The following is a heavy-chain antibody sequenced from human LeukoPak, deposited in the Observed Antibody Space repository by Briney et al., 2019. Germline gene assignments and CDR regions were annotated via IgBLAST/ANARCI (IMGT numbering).Heavy chain of an antibody. V-gene: IGHV3-48*01. CDR2: ISSSSSTI. CDR3: ARDPGGSGWYWDYYYYMDV. D-gene: IGHD6-19*01. Sequence: GGSLRLSCAASGFTFSGYSMNWVRQAPGKGLEWVSYISSSSSTIYYADSVKGRFTISRDNAKNSLYLQMNSLRAEDTAVYYCARDPGGSGWYWDYYYYMDVWGKGTTVTVSS. CDR1: GFTFSGYS. J-gene: IGHJ6*03.